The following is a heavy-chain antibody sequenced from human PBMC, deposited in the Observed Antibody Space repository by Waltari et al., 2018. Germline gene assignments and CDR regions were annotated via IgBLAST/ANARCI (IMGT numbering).Heavy chain of an antibody. CDR1: GGSISSSSYY. V-gene: IGHV4-39*07. D-gene: IGHD6-13*01. CDR2: IYYSGST. J-gene: IGHJ4*02. CDR3: AREGIAAAGTTTDY. Sequence: QLQLQESGPGLVKPSETLSLTCTVSGGSISSSSYYWGWIRKPPGKGLEWIGSIYYSGSTYYNPSLKSRVTISVDTSKNQFSLKLSSVTAADTAVYYCAREGIAAAGTTTDYWGQGTLVTVSS.